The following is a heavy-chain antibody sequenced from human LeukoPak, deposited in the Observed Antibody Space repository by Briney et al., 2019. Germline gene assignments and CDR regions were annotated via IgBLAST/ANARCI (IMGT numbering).Heavy chain of an antibody. Sequence: GASVKVSCKASGYTFTGYYVHWVRQAPGQGLEWMGWINPNSGGTNYAQKFQGRVTMTRDTSISTAYMELSRLRSDDTAVYYCATPFYGVSYYYYYMDVWGKGTTVTVSS. CDR1: GYTFTGYY. V-gene: IGHV1-2*02. CDR3: ATPFYGVSYYYYYMDV. D-gene: IGHD4-17*01. CDR2: INPNSGGT. J-gene: IGHJ6*03.